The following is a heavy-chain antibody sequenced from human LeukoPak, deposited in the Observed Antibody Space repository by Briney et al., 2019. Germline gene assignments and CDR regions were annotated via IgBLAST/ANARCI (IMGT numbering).Heavy chain of an antibody. Sequence: PGGSLRLSCAASGFTFSSYAMSWVRQAPGKGLEWVSAISGSGGSTYYADSVKGRFTISRDNAKNTLYLQMNSLRAEDTAVYYCAKDREGYSSSFFDYWGQGTLVIVSS. CDR3: AKDREGYSSSFFDY. CDR2: ISGSGGST. D-gene: IGHD6-13*01. CDR1: GFTFSSYA. V-gene: IGHV3-23*01. J-gene: IGHJ4*02.